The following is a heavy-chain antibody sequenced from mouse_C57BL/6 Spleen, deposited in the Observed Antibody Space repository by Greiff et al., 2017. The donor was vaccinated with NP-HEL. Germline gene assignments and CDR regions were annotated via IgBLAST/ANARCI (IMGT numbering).Heavy chain of an antibody. Sequence: EVQVVESGGDLVKPGGSLKLSCAASGFTFSSYGMSWVRQTPDKRLEWVATISSGGSYTYYPDSVKGRFTISRDNAKNTLYLQMSSLKSEDTAMYYCARLLPPFDYWGQGTTLTVSS. V-gene: IGHV5-6*01. J-gene: IGHJ2*01. D-gene: IGHD1-1*01. CDR2: ISSGGSYT. CDR3: ARLLPPFDY. CDR1: GFTFSSYG.